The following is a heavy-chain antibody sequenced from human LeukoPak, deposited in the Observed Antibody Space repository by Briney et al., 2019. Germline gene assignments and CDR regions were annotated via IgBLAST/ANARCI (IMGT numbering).Heavy chain of an antibody. Sequence: SVKVSCKASGGTFSSYAISWVRQAPGQGLEWMGGIIPIFGTANYAQKFQGRVTITADESTSTAYMELRSLRSDDTAVYYCARAYGDHTGFDPWGQGTLVTVSS. J-gene: IGHJ5*02. CDR3: ARAYGDHTGFDP. CDR2: IIPIFGTA. V-gene: IGHV1-69*13. CDR1: GGTFSSYA. D-gene: IGHD4-17*01.